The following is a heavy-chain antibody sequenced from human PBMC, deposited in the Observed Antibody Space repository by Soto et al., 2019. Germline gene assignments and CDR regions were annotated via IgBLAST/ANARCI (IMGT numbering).Heavy chain of an antibody. CDR1: GYTFTSYV. Sequence: GGPGNGSWKGCGYTFTSYVIMWGRQAPGQGLEWMGWISAYNGNTNYAQKLQGRVTMTTDTSTSTAYMELRSLRSDDTAVYYCARCTVTTFLLSPWGQGTLVTVSS. CDR3: ARCTVTTFLLSP. J-gene: IGHJ4*02. CDR2: ISAYNGNT. V-gene: IGHV1-18*01. D-gene: IGHD4-17*01.